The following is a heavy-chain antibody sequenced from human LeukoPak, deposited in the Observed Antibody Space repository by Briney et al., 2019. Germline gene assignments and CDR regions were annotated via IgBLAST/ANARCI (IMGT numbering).Heavy chain of an antibody. CDR2: ISYDGSNK. CDR1: GFTFSSYG. D-gene: IGHD6-19*01. J-gene: IGHJ4*02. Sequence: PGGSLRLSCAASGFTFSSYGMHWVRQAPGKGLEWVAVISYDGSNKYYADSVKGRFTISRDNSKNTLYLQMNSLRAEDTAVYYCARDGPIAVAGIYFDYWGQGTLVIVSS. V-gene: IGHV3-30*03. CDR3: ARDGPIAVAGIYFDY.